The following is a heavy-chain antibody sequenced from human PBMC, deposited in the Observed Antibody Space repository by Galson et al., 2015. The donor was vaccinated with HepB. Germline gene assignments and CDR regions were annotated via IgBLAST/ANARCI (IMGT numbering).Heavy chain of an antibody. Sequence: SLRLSCAASGFTFSVYTMNWVRQAPGKGLEWVSAVRGSGTDTWYADSVKGRFTISRDDSKNTVFLQLNSLRAEDTAIYYCAKDSGLGGEDYWGQGILVTVSS. CDR3: AKDSGLGGEDY. CDR2: VRGSGTDT. V-gene: IGHV3-23*01. D-gene: IGHD3-16*01. J-gene: IGHJ4*02. CDR1: GFTFSVYT.